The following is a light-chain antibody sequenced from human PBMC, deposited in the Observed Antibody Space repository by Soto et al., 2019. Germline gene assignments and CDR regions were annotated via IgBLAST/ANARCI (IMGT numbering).Light chain of an antibody. J-gene: IGKJ2*02. V-gene: IGKV1-5*03. CDR3: QQYNTFSPCT. Sequence: DIQMTQSPSTLSASVGDRVTITCRASQSVTTWLAWYQQKPGKAPKVLIYQASNLQSGGPSRFRGSGSGTEFTLTIDSLQPDDFATYYCQQYNTFSPCTFGQGTRLEIK. CDR1: QSVTTW. CDR2: QAS.